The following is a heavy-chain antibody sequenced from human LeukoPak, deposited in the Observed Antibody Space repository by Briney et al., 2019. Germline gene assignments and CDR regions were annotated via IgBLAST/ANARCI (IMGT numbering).Heavy chain of an antibody. Sequence: GGSLRLSCAASGFTFSTYSMNWVRQAPGKGLEWVSSISGSSIYIYYADSVKGRFTISRDNAKNSLYLQMDSLRAEDTAVYYCARDPPYSDSSGYYYDYWGQGTLVTVSS. CDR2: ISGSSIYI. CDR1: GFTFSTYS. V-gene: IGHV3-21*01. CDR3: ARDPPYSDSSGYYYDY. J-gene: IGHJ4*02. D-gene: IGHD3-22*01.